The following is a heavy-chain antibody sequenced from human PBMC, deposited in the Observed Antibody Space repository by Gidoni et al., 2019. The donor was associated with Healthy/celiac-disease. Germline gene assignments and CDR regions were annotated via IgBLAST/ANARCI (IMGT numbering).Heavy chain of an antibody. Sequence: QVRLQESGPGLVKPSQTLSLTCTVSGGSISSGGYYWSWIRQHPGKGLEWIGYIYYSGSTYYNPSLKSRVTISVDTSKNQFSLKLSSVTAADTAVYYCARDSSSNYYYYGMDVWGQGTTVTVSS. CDR3: ARDSSSNYYYYGMDV. D-gene: IGHD6-6*01. CDR2: IYYSGST. J-gene: IGHJ6*02. CDR1: GGSISSGGYY. V-gene: IGHV4-31*03.